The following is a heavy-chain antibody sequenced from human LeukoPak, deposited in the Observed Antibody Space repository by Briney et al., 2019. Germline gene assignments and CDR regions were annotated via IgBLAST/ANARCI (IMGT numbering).Heavy chain of an antibody. CDR2: ISAYNGNT. Sequence: ASVKVSCKASGCTFTSYGISWVRQAPGQGLEWMGWISAYNGNTNYAQKLQGRVTMTTDTSTSTAYMELRSLRSDDTAVYYCARGKRVTIFGVVPYYYYGMDVWGQGTTVTVSS. V-gene: IGHV1-18*01. CDR3: ARGKRVTIFGVVPYYYYGMDV. D-gene: IGHD3-3*01. CDR1: GCTFTSYG. J-gene: IGHJ6*02.